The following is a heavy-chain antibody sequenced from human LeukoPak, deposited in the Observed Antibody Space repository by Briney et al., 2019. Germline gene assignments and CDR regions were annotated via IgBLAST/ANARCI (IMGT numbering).Heavy chain of an antibody. CDR2: VDYSGGDT. V-gene: IGHV3-23*01. J-gene: IGHJ5*02. D-gene: IGHD5-12*01. CDR3: AKANRVATIPLWFDP. CDR1: GFTLSSYE. Sequence: GGSLRLSCTASGFTLSSYEMSWIRQAPGKGLEWVSSVDYSGGDTHYADSVMGRFTISRDNSKNTLYLQLNSLNADDTAVYYCAKANRVATIPLWFDPWGQGTLVTVSS.